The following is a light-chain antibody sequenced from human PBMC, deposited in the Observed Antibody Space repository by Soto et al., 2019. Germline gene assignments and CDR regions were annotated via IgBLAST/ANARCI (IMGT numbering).Light chain of an antibody. CDR1: QGISNS. V-gene: IGKV1-13*02. Sequence: QMTQSPSSLSASVGDRVTITCRASQGISNSLAWYQQRPGRVPKLLIYGASTLQSGVPSRFSGSGSGTDFTLTISSLQPEDFATYYCQQLNSYLSLTFGGGTKVDIK. J-gene: IGKJ4*01. CDR3: QQLNSYLSLT. CDR2: GAS.